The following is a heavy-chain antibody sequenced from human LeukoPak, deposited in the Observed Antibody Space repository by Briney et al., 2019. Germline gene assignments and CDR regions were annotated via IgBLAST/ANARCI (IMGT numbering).Heavy chain of an antibody. D-gene: IGHD4-23*01. Sequence: GESLKISCKGSGYSFTSYWIGWVRQMPGKGLEWMGIIYPGDSDTRYSPSFQGQVTISADKSISTAYLQWSSLKASDTAMYYCARLARYDYGGNASKGNYYYYMDVWGKGTTVTVSS. V-gene: IGHV5-51*01. J-gene: IGHJ6*03. CDR1: GYSFTSYW. CDR2: IYPGDSDT. CDR3: ARLARYDYGGNASKGNYYYYMDV.